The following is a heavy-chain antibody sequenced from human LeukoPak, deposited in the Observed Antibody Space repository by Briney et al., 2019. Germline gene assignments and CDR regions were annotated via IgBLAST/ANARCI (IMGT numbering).Heavy chain of an antibody. CDR3: ARGFSSAWSYFDY. J-gene: IGHJ4*02. D-gene: IGHD6-19*01. CDR1: GGSISSYY. V-gene: IGHV4-59*01. Sequence: SETLSLTCTVSGGSISSYYWSWIRQPPGKGLEWIGYIYYSGSTNYNPSLKSRVTISVDTSKNQFSLKLSSVTAADTAVYYCARGFSSAWSYFDYWGQGTLVTVSS. CDR2: IYYSGST.